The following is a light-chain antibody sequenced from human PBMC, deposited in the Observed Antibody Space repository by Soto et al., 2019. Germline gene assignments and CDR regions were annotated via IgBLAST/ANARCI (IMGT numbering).Light chain of an antibody. Sequence: QSALTQPPSASGSPGQSVTISCTGTSSDVGGYNYVYWYQQHPGKAPKLMIYEVSKRPSGVPDRFSASKSGNTASLAVSGLQADDEADYYCSSYAGSNNWVFGGGTKLTVL. CDR2: EVS. V-gene: IGLV2-8*01. CDR1: SSDVGGYNY. J-gene: IGLJ3*02. CDR3: SSYAGSNNWV.